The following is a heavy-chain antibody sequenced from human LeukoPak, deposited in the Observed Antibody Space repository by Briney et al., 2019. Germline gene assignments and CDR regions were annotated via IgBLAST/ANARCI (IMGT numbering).Heavy chain of an antibody. CDR1: GGSISSYY. CDR2: ISSSGSA. V-gene: IGHV4-4*07. CDR3: ATEPTRTPYYYMDV. J-gene: IGHJ6*03. Sequence: KPSQTLSLTCTVSGGSISSYYWSWIRQPAGKGLEWIGRISSSGSANYNPSLKSRVTLSVDTSKKQLSLTLNSVTAADTAVFYCATEPTRTPYYYMDVWGTGTTVIVSS. D-gene: IGHD1-1*01.